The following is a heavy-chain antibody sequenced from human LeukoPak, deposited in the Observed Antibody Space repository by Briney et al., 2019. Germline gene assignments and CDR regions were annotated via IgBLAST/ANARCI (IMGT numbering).Heavy chain of an antibody. Sequence: SETLSLTCTVSGYSISSGYYWGWIRQPPGKGLEWIGSIYHSGSTYYNPSLKSRVTISVDTSKNQFSLKLSSVTAADTAVYYCARDLYITIFGVVKGSDWFDPWGQGTLVTVSS. J-gene: IGHJ5*02. CDR1: GYSISSGYY. D-gene: IGHD3-3*01. CDR2: IYHSGST. CDR3: ARDLYITIFGVVKGSDWFDP. V-gene: IGHV4-38-2*02.